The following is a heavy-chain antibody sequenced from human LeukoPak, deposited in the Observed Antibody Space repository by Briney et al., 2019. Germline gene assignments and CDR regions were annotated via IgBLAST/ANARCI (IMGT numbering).Heavy chain of an antibody. D-gene: IGHD2-8*01. CDR2: IFSHGET. J-gene: IGHJ4*02. V-gene: IGHV3-66*01. Sequence: PGGSLRLSCAASGFTVGNNYMNWVRQAPGKGLEWVSLIFSHGETSYADSVKGRFTISRYNSKNTLYLQMNGLRVEDTAVYYCARDPPAVSINTYAWGQGTLVTVSS. CDR1: GFTVGNNY. CDR3: ARDPPAVSINTYA.